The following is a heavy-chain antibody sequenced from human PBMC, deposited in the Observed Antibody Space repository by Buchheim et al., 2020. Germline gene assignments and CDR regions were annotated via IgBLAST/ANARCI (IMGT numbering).Heavy chain of an antibody. CDR3: ARQVTRSSNPYYFDS. D-gene: IGHD2-2*01. J-gene: IGHJ4*02. V-gene: IGHV4-4*02. CDR2: IFHSGSY. Sequence: QVQLQESGPGLVKPSGTLSLTCAVSGGSINSNDWWAWVRQPPGQGLEWIGEIFHSGSYNYNPSLKRRVTISADKSKNLFSLRLTSLTAADTAIYYCARQVTRSSNPYYFDSWGQGTL. CDR1: GGSINSNDW.